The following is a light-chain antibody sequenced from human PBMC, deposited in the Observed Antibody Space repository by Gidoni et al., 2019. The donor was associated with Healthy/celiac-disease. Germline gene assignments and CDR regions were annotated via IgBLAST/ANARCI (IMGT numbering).Light chain of an antibody. CDR1: QGVSSSY. Sequence: VELTQSSATLSLSPGERATLSCGASQGVSSSYVAWYQQKPGLAHRLLIYDASSRATGIPNRFSGSGSGTDFTLTISRLEPEDFAVYYCQQYGSSLITFGQGTRLEIK. J-gene: IGKJ5*01. CDR3: QQYGSSLIT. CDR2: DAS. V-gene: IGKV3D-20*01.